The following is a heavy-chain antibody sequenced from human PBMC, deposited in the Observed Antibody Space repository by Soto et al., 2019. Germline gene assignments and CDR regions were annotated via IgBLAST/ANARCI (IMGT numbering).Heavy chain of an antibody. D-gene: IGHD6-6*01. J-gene: IGHJ4*02. CDR1: GGSFSGYY. CDR3: ARGMGPSSSGYYFDY. Sequence: QVQLQQWGAGLLKPSETLSLTCAVYGGSFSGYYWSWIRQPPGKGLEWIGEINHSGSTNYNPSLKSRVTISVDTSKNQFSLKLSSVTAADTAVYYCARGMGPSSSGYYFDYWGQGTLVTVSS. CDR2: INHSGST. V-gene: IGHV4-34*01.